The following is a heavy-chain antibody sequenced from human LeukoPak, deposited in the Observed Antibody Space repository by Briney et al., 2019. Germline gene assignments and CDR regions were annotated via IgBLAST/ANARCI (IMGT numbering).Heavy chain of an antibody. D-gene: IGHD5-12*01. V-gene: IGHV4-34*01. CDR2: INHSGST. CDR1: GGSFSAYY. Sequence: SETLSLTCAVYGGSFSAYYWSWIRQPPGKGQEWIGEINHSGSTNYKPSLKSRVTISLDTSKNQFSLKLSSVTAADTAVYYCARGHLWLTNWGQGALVTVSS. CDR3: ARGHLWLTN. J-gene: IGHJ4*02.